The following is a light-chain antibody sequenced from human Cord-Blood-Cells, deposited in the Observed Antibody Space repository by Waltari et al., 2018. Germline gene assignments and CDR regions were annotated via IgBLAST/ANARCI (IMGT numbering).Light chain of an antibody. CDR3: QQYNNWPYT. CDR1: QSVSSN. V-gene: IGKV3-15*01. J-gene: IGKJ2*01. CDR2: GAS. Sequence: ELVLTQSPATLSVSQGERATLSCRASQSVSSNLAWYQQKPGQAPRLLIYGASTRATGIPARFSGSGSGTEFTLIISSLQSEDFAVYYCQQYNNWPYTFGQGTKLEIK.